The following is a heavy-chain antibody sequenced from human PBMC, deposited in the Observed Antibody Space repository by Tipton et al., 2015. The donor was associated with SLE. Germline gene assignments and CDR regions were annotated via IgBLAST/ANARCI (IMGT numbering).Heavy chain of an antibody. J-gene: IGHJ6*02. CDR2: IYHSGST. V-gene: IGHV4-38-2*02. CDR3: ARHWGAARSPWFYFYGFDV. D-gene: IGHD6-6*01. CDR1: GYSISSGYY. Sequence: LRLSCIVSGYSISSGYYWAWIRQPPGKGLEWIGCIYHSGSTYYNLPLKSRVTISVDTSKNQFSLKLTSVTAADTALYFCARHWGAARSPWFYFYGFDVWGQGTTVTVAS.